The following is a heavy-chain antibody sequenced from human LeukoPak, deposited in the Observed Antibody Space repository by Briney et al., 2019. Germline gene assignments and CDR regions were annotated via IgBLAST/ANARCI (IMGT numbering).Heavy chain of an antibody. J-gene: IGHJ3*01. Sequence: GGSLRLSCAASGVTISSYGMSWGRGAPGKGVEWVSGFTATDGSAQYASSVKGRFTISRDNSKNSLYLQMTSLRDEDTAVYYCARARIAAAGTGAFDVWGQGTMVTVSS. CDR3: ARARIAAAGTGAFDV. CDR2: FTATDGSA. V-gene: IGHV3-23*01. CDR1: GVTISSYG. D-gene: IGHD6-13*01.